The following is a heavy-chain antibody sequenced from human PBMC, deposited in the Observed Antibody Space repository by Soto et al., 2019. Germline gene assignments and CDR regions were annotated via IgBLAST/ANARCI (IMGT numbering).Heavy chain of an antibody. CDR1: EFTFSSYS. CDR3: ARSTGHTWQLYYFDY. Sequence: EVQLLESGGGLVQPGGSLRLSCAASEFTFSSYSMSWVRQAPGRGLEWVSGISGLGGSKYYADSVKGRFTISRDNSRNILYLQLNSLSAEDTAEYYFARSTGHTWQLYYFDYWGQGTLLTVSS. V-gene: IGHV3-23*01. CDR2: ISGLGGSK. J-gene: IGHJ4*02. D-gene: IGHD2-8*02.